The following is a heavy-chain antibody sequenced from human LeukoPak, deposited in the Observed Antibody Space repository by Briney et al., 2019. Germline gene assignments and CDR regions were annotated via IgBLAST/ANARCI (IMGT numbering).Heavy chain of an antibody. V-gene: IGHV3-23*05. D-gene: IGHD6-13*01. CDR3: ARRLVTAGVTDFFDY. J-gene: IGHJ4*01. CDR2: IGSDNKP. CDR1: GFTFSAYA. Sequence: EGSLRLSCAASGFTFSAYAMTWVRQAPGKGLEWVSSIGSDNKPHYSESVKGRFTISRDNSKSTLYLQMHGLTAEDTALYYCARRLVTAGVTDFFDYWGHGTLVSVSS.